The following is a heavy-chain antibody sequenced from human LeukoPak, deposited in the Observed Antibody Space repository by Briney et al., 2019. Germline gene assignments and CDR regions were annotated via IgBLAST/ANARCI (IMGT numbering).Heavy chain of an antibody. V-gene: IGHV1-69*05. CDR1: GGTFSSYA. CDR3: ARISVVKGSQDPH. Sequence: ASVKVSCKASGGTFSSYAISWVRQAPGQGLEWMRGIIPIFGTANYAQKFQGRVTITTDESTSTAYMELSSLRSEDTAVYYCARISVVKGSQDPHWGQGTLVTVSS. D-gene: IGHD3-22*01. J-gene: IGHJ4*02. CDR2: IIPIFGTA.